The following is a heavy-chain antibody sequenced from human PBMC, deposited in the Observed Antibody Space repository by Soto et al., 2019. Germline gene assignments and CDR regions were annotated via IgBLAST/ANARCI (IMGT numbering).Heavy chain of an antibody. D-gene: IGHD2-15*01. V-gene: IGHV3-33*01. CDR3: AREGYSGYFDY. CDR2: IWYDGSNK. J-gene: IGHJ4*02. CDR1: GFTFSSYG. Sequence: GGSLRLCCAASGFTFSSYGMHWVRQAPGKGLEWVAVIWYDGSNKYYADSVKGRFTISRDNSKNTLYLQMNSLRAEDTAVYYCAREGYSGYFDYWGQGTLVTVSS.